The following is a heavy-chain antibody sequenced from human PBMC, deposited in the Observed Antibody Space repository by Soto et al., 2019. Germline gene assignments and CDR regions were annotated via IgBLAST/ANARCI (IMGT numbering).Heavy chain of an antibody. CDR3: ARVLPPFDP. CDR2: INAYNGNT. CDR1: GYTFTSYG. D-gene: IGHD3-10*01. Sequence: QVQLVQSGAEVKKPGASVKVSCKASGYTFTSYGISWVRQAPGQGLEWMGWINAYNGNTNYAQKLQDRVTMTTDTXXXXXXXXLXXXXXXXXXXYYCARVLPPFDPWGQGTLVTVSS. J-gene: IGHJ5*02. V-gene: IGHV1-18*01.